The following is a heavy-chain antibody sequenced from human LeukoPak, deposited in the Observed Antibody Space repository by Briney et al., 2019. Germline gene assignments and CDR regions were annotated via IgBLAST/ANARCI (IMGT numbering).Heavy chain of an antibody. CDR2: ISYDGSNK. D-gene: IGHD3-10*01. CDR3: AREVLLWFGESIPSYYFDY. CDR1: GFTFSSYA. V-gene: IGHV3-30-3*01. Sequence: GGSLRLSCAASGFTFSSYAMHWVRQAPGKGLEWVAVISYDGSNKYYADSVKGRFTISRDNAKNSLYLQINSLRAEDTAVYYCAREVLLWFGESIPSYYFDYWGQGTLVTVSS. J-gene: IGHJ4*02.